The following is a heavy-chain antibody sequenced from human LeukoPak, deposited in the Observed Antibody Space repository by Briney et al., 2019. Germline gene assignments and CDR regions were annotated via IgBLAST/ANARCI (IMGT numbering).Heavy chain of an antibody. V-gene: IGHV3-33*01. J-gene: IGHJ6*02. D-gene: IGHD3-10*01. CDR1: GFTFSSYA. CDR2: IWYDGSNK. CDR3: ARGFRSVYYYYGMDV. Sequence: PGGSLRLSCAASGFTFSSYAMHWVRQAPGKGLEWVAVIWYDGSNKYYADSVKGRFTISRDNSKNTLYLQMNSLRAEDTAVYYCARGFRSVYYYYGMDVWGQGTTVTVSS.